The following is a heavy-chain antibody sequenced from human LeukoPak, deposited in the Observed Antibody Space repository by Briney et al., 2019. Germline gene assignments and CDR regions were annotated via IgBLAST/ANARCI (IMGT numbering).Heavy chain of an antibody. CDR2: INHSGST. CDR3: ARPRMVGATYDAFDI. CDR1: GGSFSGYY. J-gene: IGHJ3*02. D-gene: IGHD1-26*01. Sequence: SETLSLTCAVYGGSFSGYYWSWIRQPPGKGLEWIGEINHSGSTNYNPSLKSRVTISIDTSKNQFSLKLSSVTAADTAVYYCARPRMVGATYDAFDIWGQGTMATVSS. V-gene: IGHV4-34*01.